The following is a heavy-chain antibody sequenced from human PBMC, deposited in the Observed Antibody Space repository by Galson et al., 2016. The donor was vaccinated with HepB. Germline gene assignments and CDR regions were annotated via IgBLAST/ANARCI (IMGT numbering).Heavy chain of an antibody. D-gene: IGHD4-17*01. Sequence: QSGAEVKKPGESLKISCKGSGSNFATYWIGWVRQMPGKGLEWMAIMHVADSHTKYSPSFQGQVSISADKSISTAYMRWSSLQASDTAIYYCAGAVNGDFRWGVWGQGTTVTVSS. CDR3: AGAVNGDFRWGV. CDR1: GSNFATYW. V-gene: IGHV5-51*01. CDR2: MHVADSHT. J-gene: IGHJ6*02.